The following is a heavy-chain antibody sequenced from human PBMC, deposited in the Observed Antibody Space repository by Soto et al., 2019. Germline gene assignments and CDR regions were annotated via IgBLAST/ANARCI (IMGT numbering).Heavy chain of an antibody. V-gene: IGHV3-23*01. D-gene: IGHD3-22*01. CDR2: ISGSGGST. Sequence: EVQLLESGGGLVQPGGSLRLSCAASGFTFSSYAMSWVRQAPGQGLEWVSAISGSGGSTYYADSVKGRFTISRDNSKNTRYLQMNSLRAEDTAVYYCAKDLTVDSSGYRRGYFDYWGQGTLVTVSS. J-gene: IGHJ4*02. CDR3: AKDLTVDSSGYRRGYFDY. CDR1: GFTFSSYA.